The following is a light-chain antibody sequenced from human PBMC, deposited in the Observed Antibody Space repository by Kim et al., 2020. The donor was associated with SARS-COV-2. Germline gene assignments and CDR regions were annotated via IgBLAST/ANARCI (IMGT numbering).Light chain of an antibody. CDR1: QDISNY. CDR3: QQYDNLPIT. V-gene: IGKV1-33*01. J-gene: IGKJ5*01. CDR2: DAS. Sequence: DIQMTQSPSFLSASVGDRVTITCQASQDISNYLNWYQQKPRKAPKLLIYDASNLETGVPSRFSGSGSGTDFTFTISSLQPEDIATYYCQQYDNLPITFGQETRLEIK.